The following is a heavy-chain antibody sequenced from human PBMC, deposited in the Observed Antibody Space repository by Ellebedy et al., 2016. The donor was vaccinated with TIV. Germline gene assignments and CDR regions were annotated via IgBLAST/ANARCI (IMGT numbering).Heavy chain of an antibody. CDR3: AKRRGYNDDDHAFDI. D-gene: IGHD5-18*01. CDR1: GFTFDSYA. J-gene: IGHJ3*02. Sequence: PGGSLRLSCAASGFTFDSYAMTRVRQAPGKGLEWVSSITGLGNNAYYADSVKGRFSISRDNSKNPLDLQMNSLRVEDTAVYYCAKRRGYNDDDHAFDIWGQGTVVTVSS. V-gene: IGHV3-23*01. CDR2: ITGLGNNA.